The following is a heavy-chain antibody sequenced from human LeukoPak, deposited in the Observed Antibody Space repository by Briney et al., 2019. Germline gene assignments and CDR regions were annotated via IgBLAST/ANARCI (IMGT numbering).Heavy chain of an antibody. J-gene: IGHJ4*02. CDR1: GYTFTGYY. CDR3: ARDHPVGATRIEIDY. CDR2: INPNSGGT. V-gene: IGHV1-2*06. Sequence: GASVKVSCKASGYTFTGYYMHWVRQAPGQGLELMGRINPNSGGTNYAQKFQGRVTMTRDTSISTAYMELSRLRSDDTAVYYCARDHPVGATRIEIDYWGQGTLVTVSS. D-gene: IGHD1-26*01.